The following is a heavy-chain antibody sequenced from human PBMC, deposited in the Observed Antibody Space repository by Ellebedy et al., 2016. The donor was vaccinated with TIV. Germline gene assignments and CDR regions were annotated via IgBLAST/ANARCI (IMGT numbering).Heavy chain of an antibody. V-gene: IGHV3-74*01. J-gene: IGHJ5*02. Sequence: GESLKISXAASGFTFSSYWMHWVRQAPGKGLVWVSRINSDGSSTSYADSVKGRFTISRDNAKNTLYLQMNSLRAEDTAVYYCARDLDREYFENWFDPWGQGTLVTVSS. CDR3: ARDLDREYFENWFDP. CDR1: GFTFSSYW. D-gene: IGHD3-9*01. CDR2: INSDGSST.